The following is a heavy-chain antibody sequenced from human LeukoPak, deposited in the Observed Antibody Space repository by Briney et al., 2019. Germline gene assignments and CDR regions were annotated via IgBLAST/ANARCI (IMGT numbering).Heavy chain of an antibody. CDR1: GFTFSKYA. V-gene: IGHV3-23*01. J-gene: IGHJ4*02. CDR3: AKETTFYYDSSGYWGY. Sequence: GGSLRLSCAASGFTFSKYAMSCVRQAPGKGLEWVSAISGSGSSTYYADSVKGRFTISRDNSKNTVYLQMNSLRAEDTAVYYCAKETTFYYDSSGYWGYWGQGTLVTVSS. CDR2: ISGSGSST. D-gene: IGHD3-22*01.